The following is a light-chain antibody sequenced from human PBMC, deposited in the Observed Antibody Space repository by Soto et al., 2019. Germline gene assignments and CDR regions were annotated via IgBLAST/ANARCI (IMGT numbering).Light chain of an antibody. CDR3: QQYNNWPQT. Sequence: EAVLTQSPATLSVSPGEGATLSCRASQNVATNLAWYQQRPGQAPRLLIYGASKRAIGLPARFSGSVSGTEFTLTITSLQSEDFAVYYCQQYNNWPQTFGQGTKVEIK. CDR1: QNVATN. J-gene: IGKJ1*01. CDR2: GAS. V-gene: IGKV3-15*01.